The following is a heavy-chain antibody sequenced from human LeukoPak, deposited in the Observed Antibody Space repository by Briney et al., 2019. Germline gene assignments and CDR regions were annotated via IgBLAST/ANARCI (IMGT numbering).Heavy chain of an antibody. CDR3: ARDRDSSSWSSRRVGDYFDY. J-gene: IGHJ4*02. CDR1: GFTFSTYS. D-gene: IGHD6-13*01. CDR2: ITSSRIYI. Sequence: PGGSLRLSCAASGFTFSTYSMNWVRQAPGKGLEWVSSITSSRIYIYYADSVKGRFTISRDNAKNSLYLQMNSLRAEDTAVYYCARDRDSSSWSSRRVGDYFDYWGQGTLVTVSS. V-gene: IGHV3-21*01.